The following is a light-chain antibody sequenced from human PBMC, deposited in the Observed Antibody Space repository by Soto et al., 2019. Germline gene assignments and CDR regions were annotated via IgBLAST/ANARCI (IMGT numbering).Light chain of an antibody. Sequence: QSVLTQPASVSGSPGQSITISCTGTSSDVGGYNYVSWYQQHPGKAPKLMIYDVSSRPSGASNRFSGSKSGNTASLTISGLQPEDEADYYCSSYTGSSTKLFGGGTKVTVL. CDR3: SSYTGSSTKL. CDR1: SSDVGGYNY. CDR2: DVS. V-gene: IGLV2-14*03. J-gene: IGLJ2*01.